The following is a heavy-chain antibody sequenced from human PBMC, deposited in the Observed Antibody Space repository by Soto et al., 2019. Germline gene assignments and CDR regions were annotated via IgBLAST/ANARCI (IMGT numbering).Heavy chain of an antibody. Sequence: ASETLSLTCTVSGGSISSGGYYWSWIRQHPGKGLEWIGYIYYSGSTNYNPSLKSRVTISVDTSKNQFSLKLSSVTAADTAVYYYARGSGSGAFGYWGQGTLVTVSS. V-gene: IGHV4-61*08. CDR3: ARGSGSGAFGY. CDR1: GGSISSGGYY. CDR2: IYYSGST. D-gene: IGHD3-3*01. J-gene: IGHJ4*02.